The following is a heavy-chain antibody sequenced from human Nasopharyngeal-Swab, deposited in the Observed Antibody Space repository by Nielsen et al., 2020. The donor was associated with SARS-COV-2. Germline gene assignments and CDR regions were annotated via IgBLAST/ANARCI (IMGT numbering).Heavy chain of an antibody. J-gene: IGHJ4*02. D-gene: IGHD4-17*01. Sequence: GSLRLSCTVSGASITNYYWTWVRQSPGKGLEWIGTIFSSGSTYNPSLKSRVTMSVDTSKNQFSLKLTSVTAADTAVYYCARDESGDYLGLPFDHWGRGTLVTVSS. CDR2: IFSSGST. CDR1: GASITNYY. CDR3: ARDESGDYLGLPFDH. V-gene: IGHV4-59*12.